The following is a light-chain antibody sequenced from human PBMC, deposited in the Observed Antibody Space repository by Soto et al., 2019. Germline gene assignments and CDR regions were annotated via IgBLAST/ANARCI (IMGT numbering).Light chain of an antibody. CDR3: QQYSDYPLT. V-gene: IGKV1-5*03. CDR2: RAT. Sequence: DIQMTQSPSTLSASVGDRVTITCRASQSLGDWLAWYQQKPGTAPKVLIYRATSLEAGVPSRFSGSGSGTEFTLTISSLQPGYFATYYCQQYSDYPLTFGGGTKVEVK. CDR1: QSLGDW. J-gene: IGKJ4*01.